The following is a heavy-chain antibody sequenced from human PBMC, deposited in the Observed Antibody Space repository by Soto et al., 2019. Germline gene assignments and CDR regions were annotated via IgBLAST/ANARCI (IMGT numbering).Heavy chain of an antibody. V-gene: IGHV1-18*01. CDR2: ISAHNGNT. J-gene: IGHJ4*02. Sequence: QAHLVQSGPEVKKPGATEKVSCEGSGYIFTSYGIAWVRQAPGQGLEWMGWISAHNGNTEYAQKFQGRVTVTRDTSTSTAYLELRSLRSDDTALYYCARGRYGDYWGQGALVTVSS. CDR1: GYIFTSYG. CDR3: ARGRYGDY. D-gene: IGHD4-17*01.